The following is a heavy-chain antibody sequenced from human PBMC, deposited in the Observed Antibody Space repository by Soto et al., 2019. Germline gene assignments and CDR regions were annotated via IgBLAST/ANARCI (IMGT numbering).Heavy chain of an antibody. V-gene: IGHV3-74*03. D-gene: IGHD5-12*01. CDR3: ARDWRDGYTHGTDF. CDR2: INTDGSVA. CDR1: GLTFRSYW. J-gene: IGHJ4*02. Sequence: GESLKISCAASGLTFRSYWMHWVRQAPGKGLVWVSRINTDGSVAMYVGSVEGRFTISRDNTDNSLFLQLNNLRVEDTAVYYCARDWRDGYTHGTDFWGQGTLVTVSS.